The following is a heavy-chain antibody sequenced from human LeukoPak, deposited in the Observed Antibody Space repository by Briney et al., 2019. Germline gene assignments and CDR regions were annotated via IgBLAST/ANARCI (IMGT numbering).Heavy chain of an antibody. CDR1: GHTFTSYG. CDR3: ARDLRRDGYNIDY. Sequence: ASVKVSCKASGHTFTSYGISWVRQAPGQGLEWMGWISAYNGNTNYAQKFQGRVTMTRDTSTSTVYMELSSLRSEDTAVYYCARDLRRDGYNIDYWGQGTLVTVSS. CDR2: ISAYNGNT. V-gene: IGHV1-18*01. J-gene: IGHJ4*02. D-gene: IGHD5-24*01.